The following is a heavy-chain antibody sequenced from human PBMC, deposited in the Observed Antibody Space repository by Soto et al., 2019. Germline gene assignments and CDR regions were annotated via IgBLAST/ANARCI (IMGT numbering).Heavy chain of an antibody. Sequence: EVQLVESGGGLVQPGGSLRLSCAASGFTFSSYWMSWVRQAPGKGLEWVANIKQDGSEKYYVDSVKGRFTISRDNAKNSLYLQMNSLRAEETAVYYCARDFEDYSWGSYRPQIQYYFDYWGQGTLVTVSS. CDR2: IKQDGSEK. V-gene: IGHV3-7*01. J-gene: IGHJ4*02. D-gene: IGHD3-16*02. CDR3: ARDFEDYSWGSYRPQIQYYFDY. CDR1: GFTFSSYW.